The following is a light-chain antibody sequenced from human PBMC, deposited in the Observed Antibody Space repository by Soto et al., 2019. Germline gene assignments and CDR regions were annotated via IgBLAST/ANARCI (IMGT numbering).Light chain of an antibody. CDR1: QDISNY. Sequence: DIPMTQSPSSLSASVGDRVTITCQASQDISNYLNWYQQKPGKAPKLLIYDESNLETGVPSRFSGSGSGTDFTFTISSLQPEDIATYYCQQYDNLPRFTFGPGTKVDIK. CDR3: QQYDNLPRFT. CDR2: DES. J-gene: IGKJ3*01. V-gene: IGKV1-33*01.